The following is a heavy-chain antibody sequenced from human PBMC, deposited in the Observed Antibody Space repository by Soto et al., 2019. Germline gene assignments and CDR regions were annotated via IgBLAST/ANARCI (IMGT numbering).Heavy chain of an antibody. CDR1: GGSMSSYY. V-gene: IGHV4-59*01. Sequence: PSETLSLTCTVSGGSMSSYYWSWIRQPPGKGLEWIGYIYYSGSTIYNPSLKSRVTISVDTSKSEFSLKLSSVTAADTAVYYCARYGSGSSVWFDPWGQGTLVTVSS. CDR3: ARYGSGSSVWFDP. J-gene: IGHJ5*02. D-gene: IGHD3-10*01. CDR2: IYYSGST.